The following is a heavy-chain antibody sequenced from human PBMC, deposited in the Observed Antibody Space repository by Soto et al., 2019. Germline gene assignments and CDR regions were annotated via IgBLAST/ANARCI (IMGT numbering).Heavy chain of an antibody. CDR3: ARDYAPYYDSSGSPSY. CDR2: INPSGGST. CDR1: GYTFTSYY. Sequence: ASVKVSCKASGYTFTSYYMHWVRQAPGQGLEWMGIINPSGGSTSYAQKFQGRVTMTRDTSTSTVYMELSSLRSEDTAVYYCARDYAPYYDSSGSPSYWGQGTLVTVSS. V-gene: IGHV1-46*01. J-gene: IGHJ4*02. D-gene: IGHD3-22*01.